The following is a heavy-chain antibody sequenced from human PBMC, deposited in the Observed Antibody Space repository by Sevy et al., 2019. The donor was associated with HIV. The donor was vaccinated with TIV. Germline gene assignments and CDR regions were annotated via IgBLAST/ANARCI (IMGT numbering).Heavy chain of an antibody. Sequence: GGSLRLSCAASGFAFSSHVMHWVRQAPGKGPEWVATISYEGSETFYAASVEGRFTISRDNSKNMLSLQINSLRPEDTAVYYCARDGGFSIKWYPLYWGHGTLVTVSS. CDR2: ISYEGSET. V-gene: IGHV3-30-3*01. J-gene: IGHJ4*01. CDR1: GFAFSSHV. CDR3: ARDGGFSIKWYPLY. D-gene: IGHD3-3*02.